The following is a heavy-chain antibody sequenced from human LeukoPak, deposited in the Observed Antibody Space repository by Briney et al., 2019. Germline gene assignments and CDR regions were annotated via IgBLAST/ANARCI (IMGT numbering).Heavy chain of an antibody. CDR3: ARDAAYVTFDY. D-gene: IGHD2-21*01. CDR1: GFTFSLYT. V-gene: IGHV3-64*01. Sequence: PGGSPRLSCAASGFTFSLYTMHRVRQAPGKGLECVSVISGDGDNTYYANSVKGRFTISRDNSKNTLYLEMGSLRVEDRAVYYCARDAAYVTFDYWGQGTLVTVSS. J-gene: IGHJ4*02. CDR2: ISGDGDNT.